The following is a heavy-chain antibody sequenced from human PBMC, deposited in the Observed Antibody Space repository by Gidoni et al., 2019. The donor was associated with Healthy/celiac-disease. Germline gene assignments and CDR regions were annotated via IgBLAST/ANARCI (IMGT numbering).Heavy chain of an antibody. J-gene: IGHJ6*02. CDR2: IYYSGST. CDR3: ARLSQTRSYYYGMDV. D-gene: IGHD3-16*02. Sequence: QVQLQESGPGLVKPSETLSLTCPVSGGSISSYYWSWIRQPPGKGLEWIGYIYYSGSTNYNPSLKSRVTISVDTSKNQFSLKLSSVTAADTAVYYCARLSQTRSYYYGMDVWGQGTTVTVSS. V-gene: IGHV4-59*08. CDR1: GGSISSYY.